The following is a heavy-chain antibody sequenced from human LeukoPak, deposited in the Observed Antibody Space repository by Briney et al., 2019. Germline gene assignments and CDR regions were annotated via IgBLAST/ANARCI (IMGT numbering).Heavy chain of an antibody. CDR2: IYQSGST. CDR1: GGSFSGYY. V-gene: IGHV4-34*01. Sequence: PSETLSLTCAVYGGSFSGYYWSWHRQPPGKGLEWIGEIYQSGSTNYNPSLKSRLTISVDPSKNQFSLKLTSVTAADTAVYYCARVVCRGNTCYSDFDSWGQGTPVTVSS. D-gene: IGHD2-15*01. CDR3: ARVVCRGNTCYSDFDS. J-gene: IGHJ4*02.